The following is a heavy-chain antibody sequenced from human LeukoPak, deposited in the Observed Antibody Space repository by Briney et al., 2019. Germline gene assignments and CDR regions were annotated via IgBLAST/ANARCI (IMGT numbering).Heavy chain of an antibody. CDR3: ARRRDFWSGYLDY. V-gene: IGHV3-7*01. Sequence: GGSLRLSCAASGFTFSSYAMSWVRQAPGKGLEWVANIKQDGSEKYYVDSVKGRFTISRDNAKKSLYLQMNSLRAEDTAVYYCARRRDFWSGYLDYWGQGTLVTVSS. CDR2: IKQDGSEK. D-gene: IGHD3-3*01. J-gene: IGHJ4*02. CDR1: GFTFSSYA.